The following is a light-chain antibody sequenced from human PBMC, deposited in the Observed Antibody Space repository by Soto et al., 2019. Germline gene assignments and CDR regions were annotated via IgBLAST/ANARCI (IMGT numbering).Light chain of an antibody. CDR1: SSDVGGYNY. J-gene: IGLJ3*02. CDR3: CSYAGRYSWV. CDR2: DVS. V-gene: IGLV2-11*01. Sequence: QSALTQPRSVSGSPGQSVTISCTGTSSDVGGYNYVSWYQQNPGKAPKLMIYDVSKRPSGVPDRFSGSTSGNTASLTISGPQAEDEADYYCCSYAGRYSWVFGGGTKLTVL.